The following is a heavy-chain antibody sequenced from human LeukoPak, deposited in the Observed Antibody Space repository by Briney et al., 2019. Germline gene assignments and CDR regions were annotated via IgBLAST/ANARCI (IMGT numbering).Heavy chain of an antibody. D-gene: IGHD5-18*01. CDR1: GGSISSYY. CDR2: IYTSGST. Sequence: SETLSLTCTVSGGSISSYYWSWIRQPAGKGLEWIGRIYTSGSTNYNPSLKSRVTMSVDTSKNQFSLKLSSVTAADTAVYYCARKRPIQLWSLGTLVDYWGQGTLVTVSS. J-gene: IGHJ4*02. V-gene: IGHV4-4*07. CDR3: ARKRPIQLWSLGTLVDY.